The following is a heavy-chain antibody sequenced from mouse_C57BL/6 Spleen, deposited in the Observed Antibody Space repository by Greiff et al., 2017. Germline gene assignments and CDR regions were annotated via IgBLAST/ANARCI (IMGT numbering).Heavy chain of an antibody. D-gene: IGHD4-1*01. Sequence: QLQQPGAELVMPGASVKLSCKASGYTFTSYWMHWVKQRPGQGLEWIGEIDPSDSYTNYNQKFKGKSTLTVDKSSSTAYMQLSSLTSEDSAVYYCARRVLGYFDYWGQGTTLTVSS. V-gene: IGHV1-69*01. J-gene: IGHJ2*01. CDR3: ARRVLGYFDY. CDR1: GYTFTSYW. CDR2: IDPSDSYT.